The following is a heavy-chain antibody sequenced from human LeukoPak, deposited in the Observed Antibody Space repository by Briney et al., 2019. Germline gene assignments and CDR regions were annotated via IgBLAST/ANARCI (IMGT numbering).Heavy chain of an antibody. J-gene: IGHJ4*02. Sequence: SETLFLTCTVSGGSISSYYWSWIRQPPGKGLEWIGYIYYSGSTNYNPSLKSRVTISVDTSKNQFSLKLSSVTAADTAVYYCARRGDYGSGAYVYWGQGTLVTVSS. D-gene: IGHD3-10*01. CDR3: ARRGDYGSGAYVY. CDR2: IYYSGST. V-gene: IGHV4-59*08. CDR1: GGSISSYY.